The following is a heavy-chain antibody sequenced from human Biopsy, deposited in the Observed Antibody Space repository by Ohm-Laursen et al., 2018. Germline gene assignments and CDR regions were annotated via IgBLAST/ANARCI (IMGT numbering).Heavy chain of an antibody. V-gene: IGHV3-48*01. CDR3: ARRVYDTTEFFFGLDV. J-gene: IGHJ6*02. D-gene: IGHD5/OR15-5a*01. CDR1: GFTFHTYA. CDR2: ISRSSSTI. Sequence: SLRLSCAASGFTFHTYAMNWVRQAPGKGLEWISYISRSSSTIYYADSVKGRFTISRDNGKNSMFLQMSSLTAEDTAVYFCARRVYDTTEFFFGLDVWGQGTTVTVSS.